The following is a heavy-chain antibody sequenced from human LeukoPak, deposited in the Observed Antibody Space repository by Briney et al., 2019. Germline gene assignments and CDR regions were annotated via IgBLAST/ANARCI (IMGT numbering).Heavy chain of an antibody. CDR1: GYTFTTYD. CDR2: MNPKSGNT. D-gene: IGHD5-12*01. CDR3: ARVFGGHEIGF. V-gene: IGHV1-8*01. J-gene: IGHJ4*02. Sequence: ASVKVSCKASGYTFTTYDINWGRQATGQGLEWMGWMNPKSGNTAYAQKFQDRVTMTRNTSIDTAYLEMSSLRSEDTAMYYCARVFGGHEIGFWGQGTQVTVSS.